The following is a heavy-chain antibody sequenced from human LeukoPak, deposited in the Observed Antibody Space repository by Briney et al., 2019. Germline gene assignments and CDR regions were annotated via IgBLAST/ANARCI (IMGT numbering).Heavy chain of an antibody. J-gene: IGHJ4*02. Sequence: PGGSLRLSCAASGFTFSSYWMNWVRQAPGKGLEWVANMKQDGSEKYYVDSVKGRFTISRDNAKNSLYLQMNSLRTDDTGIYYCAKAWLALTWPIDYWGQGTLVTVSS. CDR3: AKAWLALTWPIDY. V-gene: IGHV3-7*03. CDR1: GFTFSSYW. CDR2: MKQDGSEK. D-gene: IGHD6-19*01.